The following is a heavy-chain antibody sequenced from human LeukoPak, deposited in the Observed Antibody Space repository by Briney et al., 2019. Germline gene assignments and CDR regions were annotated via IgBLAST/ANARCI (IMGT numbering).Heavy chain of an antibody. Sequence: PGGSLRLSCAASGFTFSTYWMSWVRQAPGKGLEWVANIKEDGSEKYYGDSVKGRFTISRDNAKNSLYLQMNSLRAEDTAVYYCARDRGGSYSAIDYWGQGTLVTVSS. J-gene: IGHJ4*02. CDR1: GFTFSTYW. CDR2: IKEDGSEK. V-gene: IGHV3-7*01. CDR3: ARDRGGSYSAIDY. D-gene: IGHD1-26*01.